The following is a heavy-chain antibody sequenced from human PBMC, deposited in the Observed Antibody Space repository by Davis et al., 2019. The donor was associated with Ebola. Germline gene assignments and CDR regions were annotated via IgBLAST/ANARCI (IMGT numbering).Heavy chain of an antibody. J-gene: IGHJ4*02. CDR1: GYTLTELS. CDR3: ARAGDIVVVPAAEDY. D-gene: IGHD2-2*01. V-gene: IGHV1-24*01. CDR2: FDPEDGET. Sequence: ASVKVSCKVSGYTLTELSMHWVRQAPGKGLEWMGGFDPEDGETIYAQKFQGRVTMTEDTSTDTAYMELRSLRSDDTAVYYCARAGDIVVVPAAEDYWGQGTLVTVSS.